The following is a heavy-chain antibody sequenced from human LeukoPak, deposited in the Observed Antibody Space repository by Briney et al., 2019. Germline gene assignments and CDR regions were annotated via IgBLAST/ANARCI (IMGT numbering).Heavy chain of an antibody. CDR3: ARHSPGYYDSSGYYSGGSHWFDP. CDR2: INHSGST. J-gene: IGHJ5*02. Sequence: PSETLSLTCAAYGGSFSGYYWSWIRQPPGKGLEWIGEINHSGSTDYNPSLKSRVTISVDTSKNQFSLKLSSVTAADTAVYYCARHSPGYYDSSGYYSGGSHWFDPWGQGTLVTVSS. CDR1: GGSFSGYY. V-gene: IGHV4-34*01. D-gene: IGHD3-22*01.